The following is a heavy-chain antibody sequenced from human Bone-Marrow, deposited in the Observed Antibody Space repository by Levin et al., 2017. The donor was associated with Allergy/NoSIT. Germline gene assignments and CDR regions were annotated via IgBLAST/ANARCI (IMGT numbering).Heavy chain of an antibody. J-gene: IGHJ4*02. CDR1: GGSVSSDTYY. D-gene: IGHD4-17*01. CDR2: ISSSGST. Sequence: SETLSLTCTVSGGSVSSDTYYWSWIRQPPGKGLEWIGYISSSGSTYYNPSLMSRVTISVHTSKNQFSLRLTSVTPADTAVYYCARDDYADFTGWVWGQGSLVTVSS. CDR3: ARDDYADFTGWV. V-gene: IGHV4-61*01.